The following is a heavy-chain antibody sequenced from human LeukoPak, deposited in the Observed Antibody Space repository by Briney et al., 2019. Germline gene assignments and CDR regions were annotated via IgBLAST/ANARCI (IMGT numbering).Heavy chain of an antibody. J-gene: IGHJ6*02. Sequence: GGSLRLSCAASGFTFSSYGMHWVRQAPGKGLEWVAVISYDGSNKYYADSVKGRFTIPRDNSKNTLYLQMNSLGAEDTAVYYCAKDDYGMDVWGQGTTVTVSS. CDR2: ISYDGSNK. CDR3: AKDDYGMDV. CDR1: GFTFSSYG. V-gene: IGHV3-30*18.